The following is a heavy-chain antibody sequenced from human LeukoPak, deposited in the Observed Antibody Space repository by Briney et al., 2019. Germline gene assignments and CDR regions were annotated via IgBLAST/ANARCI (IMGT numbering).Heavy chain of an antibody. Sequence: SETLSLTCTVPGGSISTYYWSWIRQPPGKVLEWMGYIYDSGSTKYNPSFESRVSISVDTSKNQFSLRLSSVTATDTGVYYCARHLHFSGDYGFDHWGQGTLVTVSS. CDR3: ARHLHFSGDYGFDH. J-gene: IGHJ4*02. D-gene: IGHD3-3*02. CDR1: GGSISTYY. CDR2: IYDSGST. V-gene: IGHV4-59*01.